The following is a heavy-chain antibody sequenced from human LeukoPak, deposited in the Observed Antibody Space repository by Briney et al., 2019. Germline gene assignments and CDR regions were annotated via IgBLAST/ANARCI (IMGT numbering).Heavy chain of an antibody. J-gene: IGHJ5*02. V-gene: IGHV4-59*08. CDR2: VYSCGGT. Sequence: PESLSLTCTVSGGSVSSYYWSWIWQPPAPGLELVGFVYSCGGTTYQPSVKSRANMSVDTSKNQLSLKLTSVTAPCTAVYYCGGHQRDCRGISCYTDLFDPWGERILVTVSS. CDR3: GGHQRDCRGISCYTDLFDP. D-gene: IGHD2-2*01. CDR1: GGSVSSYY.